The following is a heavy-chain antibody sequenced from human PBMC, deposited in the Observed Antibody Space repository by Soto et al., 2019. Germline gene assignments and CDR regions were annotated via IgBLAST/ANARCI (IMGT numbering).Heavy chain of an antibody. J-gene: IGHJ3*02. V-gene: IGHV1-69*01. CDR2: INPVFGTA. CDR1: GGTFVIYA. Sequence: QVHLVQSGAEVRKPGSSVKVSCKASGGTFVIYAFTWVRQAPGQGLEWMGGINPVFGTANNAQKFQGRVTITADVSTNTTYMELSSLRPEDTAVYYCARYYYDSSGYPHAFDIWGQGTPVTVSS. D-gene: IGHD3-22*01. CDR3: ARYYYDSSGYPHAFDI.